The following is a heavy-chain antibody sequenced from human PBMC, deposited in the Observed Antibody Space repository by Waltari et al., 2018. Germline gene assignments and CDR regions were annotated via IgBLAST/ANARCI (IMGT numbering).Heavy chain of an antibody. CDR2: IYHSGST. V-gene: IGHV4-38-2*02. D-gene: IGHD4-17*01. CDR1: GYSISSGYY. J-gene: IGHJ4*02. Sequence: QEQLQESGPGLVKPSETLSLTCAVSGYSISSGYYWGWIRQPPGKGLEWIGSIYHSGSTYYNPSLKSRVTISVDTSKNQFSLKLSSVTAADTAVYYCARDLGYYGALDYWGQGTLVTVSS. CDR3: ARDLGYYGALDY.